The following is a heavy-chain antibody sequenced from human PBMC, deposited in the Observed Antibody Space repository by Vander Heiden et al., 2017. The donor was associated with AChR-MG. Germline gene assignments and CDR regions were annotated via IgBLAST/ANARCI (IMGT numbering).Heavy chain of an antibody. J-gene: IGHJ4*02. CDR2: IYYSGRT. D-gene: IGHD6-19*01. Sequence: QVQLQESGPGLVKPSETLSLTCTVSGGSISSYYWSWIRQPPGKGLEWIRYIYYSGRTNYNPALKSRVTISVDTSKSHLSLKLRSVTAADTAVYYFARHACAVAGYYDYCVQGTLVTVSS. CDR3: ARHACAVAGYYDY. V-gene: IGHV4-59*08. CDR1: GGSISSYY.